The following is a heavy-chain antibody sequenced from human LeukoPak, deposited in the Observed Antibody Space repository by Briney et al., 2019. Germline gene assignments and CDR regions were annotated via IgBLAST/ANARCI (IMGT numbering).Heavy chain of an antibody. CDR3: ARYGVGRGWYYAFGI. CDR1: GFTVSSNY. J-gene: IGHJ3*02. V-gene: IGHV3-53*04. CDR2: IYSGGST. Sequence: GGSLRLSCAASGFTVSSNYMSWVRQAPGKGLEWVSIIYSGGSTYYADSVKGRFTISRHNSKNTLHLQMNSLRAEDTAMYYCARYGVGRGWYYAFGIWGQGTMVTVSS. D-gene: IGHD6-19*01.